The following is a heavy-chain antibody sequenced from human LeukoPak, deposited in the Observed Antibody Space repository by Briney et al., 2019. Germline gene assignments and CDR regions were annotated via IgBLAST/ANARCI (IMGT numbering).Heavy chain of an antibody. CDR2: IIPILGIV. D-gene: IGHD5-18*01. CDR3: ARADTAMVALDY. J-gene: IGHJ4*02. CDR1: GGTFSSYA. Sequence: SVKVSCKASGGTFSSYAISWVRQAPGQGLEWMGRIIPILGIVNYAQKFQGRVTITADKSTSTAYMELSSLRSEDTAVYYCARADTAMVALDYWGQGTLVTVSS. V-gene: IGHV1-69*04.